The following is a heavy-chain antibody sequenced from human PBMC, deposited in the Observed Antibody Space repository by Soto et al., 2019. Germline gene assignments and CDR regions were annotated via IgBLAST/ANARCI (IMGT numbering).Heavy chain of an antibody. J-gene: IGHJ6*02. D-gene: IGHD2-15*01. Sequence: SGPTLVNPTQTLTLTCTFSGFSLSTSGMRVSWIRQPPGKALEWLARIDWDDDKFYSTSLKTRLTISKDTSKNQVVLTMTNMDPIDTATYYCARERSDSGRCGWRQGTTSTASS. CDR3: ARERSDSGRCG. CDR2: IDWDDDK. CDR1: GFSLSTSGMR. V-gene: IGHV2-70*04.